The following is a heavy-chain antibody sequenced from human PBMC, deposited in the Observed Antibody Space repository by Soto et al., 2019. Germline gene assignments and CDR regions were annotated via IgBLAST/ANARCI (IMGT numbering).Heavy chain of an antibody. CDR1: GYSFTSYW. Sequence: GESLKISCKGSGYSFTSYWIGWVRQMPGKGLEWMGIIYPGDSDTRYSPSFQGQVTISADKSISTAYLQWSSLKASDTAMYYCARHPFRDGYNNWFDPWGQGTLVTVSS. V-gene: IGHV5-51*01. CDR3: ARHPFRDGYNNWFDP. J-gene: IGHJ5*02. CDR2: IYPGDSDT. D-gene: IGHD5-12*01.